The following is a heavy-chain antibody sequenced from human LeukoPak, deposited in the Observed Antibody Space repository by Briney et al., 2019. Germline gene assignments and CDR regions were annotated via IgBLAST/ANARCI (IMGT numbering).Heavy chain of an antibody. Sequence: ASVKVSCKASGYTFTGYYIHWVRQAPGQGLEWMGWINPNSGGANYAQKFQGSITMTRDTSISTAYIELSRLRSDDTAVYYCARGTTIFGAAPPDYWGQGTLVTVSS. J-gene: IGHJ4*02. D-gene: IGHD3-3*01. CDR3: ARGTTIFGAAPPDY. CDR1: GYTFTGYY. V-gene: IGHV1-2*02. CDR2: INPNSGGA.